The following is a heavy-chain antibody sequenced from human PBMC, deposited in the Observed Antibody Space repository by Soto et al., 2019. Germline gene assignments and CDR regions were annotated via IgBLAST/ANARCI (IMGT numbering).Heavy chain of an antibody. J-gene: IGHJ6*02. V-gene: IGHV3-53*01. CDR2: IYTGGST. Sequence: PGGCRRRPCAASRFTVSSNYMSWVLQAPWKGLERVSVIYTGGSTYYADSVKARFTICRDNSKNTVYLQMRSLRAGDTAVYYCARDRSSSSWPYYYYYGMDVWGQGTTVSVSS. D-gene: IGHD6-13*01. CDR3: ARDRSSSSWPYYYYYGMDV. CDR1: RFTVSSNY.